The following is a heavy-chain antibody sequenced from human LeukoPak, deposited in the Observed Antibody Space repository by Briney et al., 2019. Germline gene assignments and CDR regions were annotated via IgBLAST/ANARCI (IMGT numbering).Heavy chain of an antibody. CDR2: ISYDGSNK. CDR1: SFTFSNYG. D-gene: IGHD1-20*01. CDR3: AKTGNYNWNGFDY. J-gene: IGHJ4*02. Sequence: GGSLRLSCAASSFTFSNYGMHWVRQAPGKGLEWVAIISYDGSNKYYADSVKGRFAISRDNSKNTLYLQMNSLRVEDSAVYYCAKTGNYNWNGFDYWGQGTLVTVSS. V-gene: IGHV3-30*18.